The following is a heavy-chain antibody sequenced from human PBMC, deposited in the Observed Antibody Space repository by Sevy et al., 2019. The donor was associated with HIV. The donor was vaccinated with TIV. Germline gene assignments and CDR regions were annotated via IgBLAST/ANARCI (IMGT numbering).Heavy chain of an antibody. V-gene: IGHV3-11*05. Sequence: GGSLRLSCVASGFIFRDRCMSWIRQAPGKGLEWVSCISSRSSEINYADSVKGRFTVSRDNAKNSLYLQMNSLRAEDTAVYYCAGDFMPVASAGTGALGVWGQGTAVTVSS. CDR1: GFIFRDRC. CDR2: ISSRSSEI. CDR3: AGDFMPVASAGTGALGV. D-gene: IGHD6-13*01. J-gene: IGHJ6*02.